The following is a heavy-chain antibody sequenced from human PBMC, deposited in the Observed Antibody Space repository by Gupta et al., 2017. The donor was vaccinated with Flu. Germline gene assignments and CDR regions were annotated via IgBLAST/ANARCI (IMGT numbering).Heavy chain of an antibody. CDR3: ARAEWLVHRYCDF. CDR1: GFTFRNHW. J-gene: IGHJ4*02. V-gene: IGHV3-7*01. CDR2: INPDGSAT. D-gene: IGHD6-19*01. Sequence: EVQLVESGGGLVQPGGSLRLSCAASGFTFRNHWMSWVRQAPGKGLEWVANINPDGSATSYVDSVRGRFTFSRDNAKNSIYLQMNSLTAEDTAVYYCARAEWLVHRYCDFWGQGTLVTVSS.